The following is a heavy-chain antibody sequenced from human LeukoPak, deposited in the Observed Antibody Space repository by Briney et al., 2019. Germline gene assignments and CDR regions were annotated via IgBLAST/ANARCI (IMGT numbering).Heavy chain of an antibody. CDR2: ISAYNGNT. Sequence: ASVKVSCKASGYTFTSYGISWVRQAPGQGLEWMGWISAYNGNTNYAQKLQGRVTMTTDTSTSTAYMELRSLRSDDTAVYYCARGQVICSGGSCYSGAFDIWGQGTMVTVSS. CDR1: GYTFTSYG. D-gene: IGHD2-15*01. J-gene: IGHJ3*02. V-gene: IGHV1-18*01. CDR3: ARGQVICSGGSCYSGAFDI.